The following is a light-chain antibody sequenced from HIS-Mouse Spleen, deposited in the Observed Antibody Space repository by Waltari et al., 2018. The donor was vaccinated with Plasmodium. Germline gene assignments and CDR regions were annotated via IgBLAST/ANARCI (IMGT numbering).Light chain of an antibody. CDR3: MIWHSSAWV. V-gene: IGLV5-45*03. CDR2: YKSDSDK. Sequence: QAVLTQPSSLSAPPGASASLTCTSRSALNVGPYRISWYQHKPGSPPQYPLRYKSDSDKQQGSGVPSRFSGSKDASANAGILLISGLQSEDEADYYCMIWHSSAWVFGGGTKLTVL. CDR1: SALNVGPYR. J-gene: IGLJ3*02.